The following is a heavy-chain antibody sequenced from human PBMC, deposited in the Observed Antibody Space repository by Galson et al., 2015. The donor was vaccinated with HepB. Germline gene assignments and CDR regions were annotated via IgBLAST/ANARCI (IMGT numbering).Heavy chain of an antibody. V-gene: IGHV3-23*01. Sequence: SMRLSCAASGFTFSSYAMSWVRQAPGKGLEWVSAISGSGGSTYYADSVKGRFTISRDNSKNTLYLQMNSLRAEDTAVYYCAKDASGVTYYYMDVWGKGTTVTVSS. CDR3: AKDASGVTYYYMDV. CDR1: GFTFSSYA. D-gene: IGHD5-18*01. CDR2: ISGSGGST. J-gene: IGHJ6*03.